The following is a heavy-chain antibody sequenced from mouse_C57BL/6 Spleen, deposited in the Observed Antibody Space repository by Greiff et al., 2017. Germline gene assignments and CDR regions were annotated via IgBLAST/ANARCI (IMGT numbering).Heavy chain of an antibody. J-gene: IGHJ2*01. CDR2: IDPSDSYT. Sequence: QVQLQQPGAELVMPGASVKLSCKASGYTFTSYWMHWVKQRPGQGLEWIGEIDPSDSYTNYNQKFKGKSTLTVDKSSSTAYMQLISLTSEDSAVYDCARRARDSSGTYVGYWGQGTTLTVSS. V-gene: IGHV1-69*01. CDR3: ARRARDSSGTYVGY. D-gene: IGHD3-2*02. CDR1: GYTFTSYW.